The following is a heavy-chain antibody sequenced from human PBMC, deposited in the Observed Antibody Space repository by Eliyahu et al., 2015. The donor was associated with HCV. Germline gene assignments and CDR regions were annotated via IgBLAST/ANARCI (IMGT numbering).Heavy chain of an antibody. Sequence: EVQLVESGGGLVKPGGSLRLSCAASGFTFSSYTMDWVRQAPGQGLEWVSSISSSSSYIYYADSVKGRFTISRDNAKNSLYLQMDSLRAEDTGLYYCARGFYDILNGPWDHYGMDVWGQGTTVIVSS. CDR3: ARGFYDILNGPWDHYGMDV. D-gene: IGHD3-9*01. CDR2: ISSSSSYI. V-gene: IGHV3-21*01. CDR1: GFTFSSYT. J-gene: IGHJ6*02.